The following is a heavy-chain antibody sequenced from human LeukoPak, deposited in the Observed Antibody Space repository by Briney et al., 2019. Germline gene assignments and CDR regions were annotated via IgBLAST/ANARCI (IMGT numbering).Heavy chain of an antibody. J-gene: IGHJ4*02. CDR3: VSRGCTANACFVSSFNCFDH. D-gene: IGHD2-8*02. V-gene: IGHV3-7*03. Sequence: PGGSLPLSCAASGLTFSRYWLTWVRPATGKGREWVANINEDGSEKNYVDSVKGRFTISRDNAKSSLYLQINSLRDQDTAVYHCVSRGCTANACFVSSFNCFDHWGQGSLVTVSS. CDR2: INEDGSEK. CDR1: GLTFSRYW.